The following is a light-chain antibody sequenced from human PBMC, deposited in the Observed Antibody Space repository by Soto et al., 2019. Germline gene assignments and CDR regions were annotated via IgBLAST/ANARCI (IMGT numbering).Light chain of an antibody. J-gene: IGKJ1*01. CDR1: QGIYNY. Sequence: DIQMTQSPSSLSASVGDRVSVTCRASQGIYNYLAWYQQKPGKPTKLLIYAASTLQSGVPSRFSGSGSGTDFTLPISGLQPEDVATYYCQKYNTAPTFGQGTKVEIK. CDR2: AAS. CDR3: QKYNTAPT. V-gene: IGKV1-27*01.